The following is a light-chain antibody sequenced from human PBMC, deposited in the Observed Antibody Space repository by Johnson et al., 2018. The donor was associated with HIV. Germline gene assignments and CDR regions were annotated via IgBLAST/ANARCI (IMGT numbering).Light chain of an antibody. J-gene: IGLJ1*01. CDR3: GTGDSSLSVYV. CDR2: DNN. V-gene: IGLV1-51*01. Sequence: QSVLTQPPSVSAAPGQKVTISCSGSSSNIGNNYVSWYQQLPGTAPKLLIYDNNKRPSGIPDRFSGSKSGTSATLGITGLQTGDAADYYCGTGDSSLSVYVFGTGTKVTVL. CDR1: SSNIGNNY.